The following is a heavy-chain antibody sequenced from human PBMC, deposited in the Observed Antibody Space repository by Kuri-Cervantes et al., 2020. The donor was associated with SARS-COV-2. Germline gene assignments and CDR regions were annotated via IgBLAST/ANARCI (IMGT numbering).Heavy chain of an antibody. J-gene: IGHJ4*02. CDR2: ISISSSYI. Sequence: SLKISCEASGLPFSSYRMNWVRQAPGKGLEWVSSISISSSYISYADSMKGRFTISRDNAKNSLYLQMNSLRAEDTAVYYCARGNYVMYSRWPTAPSDYWGQGTLVTVSS. V-gene: IGHV3-21*01. CDR3: ARGNYVMYSRWPTAPSDY. CDR1: GLPFSSYR. D-gene: IGHD3-16*01.